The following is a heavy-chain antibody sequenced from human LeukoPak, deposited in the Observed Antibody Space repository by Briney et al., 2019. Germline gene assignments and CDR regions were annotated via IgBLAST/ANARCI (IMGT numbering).Heavy chain of an antibody. D-gene: IGHD6-19*01. V-gene: IGHV3-23*01. CDR2: ISSSGGTT. Sequence: PGGSLRLSCAASGFTFSNYAMSWVRQAPGKGLEWVSAISSSGGTTYYADSVKGRFTISRDNSKNTLYLQMNSLRAEDTAVYYCAIPPHLRQWLERFDYWGQGTLVTVSS. CDR3: AIPPHLRQWLERFDY. J-gene: IGHJ4*02. CDR1: GFTFSNYA.